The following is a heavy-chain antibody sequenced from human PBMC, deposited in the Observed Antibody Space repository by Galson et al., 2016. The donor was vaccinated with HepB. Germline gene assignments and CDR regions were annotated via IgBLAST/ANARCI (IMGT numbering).Heavy chain of an antibody. D-gene: IGHD2-2*01. CDR3: ARGLRLRDSNVVVPPAPDY. J-gene: IGHJ4*02. Sequence: SLRLSCAASGFTFSSYAMHWVRQAPGKGLEWVSFISRGGDDKYYTDSLRGRFTISRDDAKNSLYLQINSLTVEDTAVYYCARGLRLRDSNVVVPPAPDYWGQGTLVTVSS. CDR2: ISRGGDDK. V-gene: IGHV3-21*06. CDR1: GFTFSSYA.